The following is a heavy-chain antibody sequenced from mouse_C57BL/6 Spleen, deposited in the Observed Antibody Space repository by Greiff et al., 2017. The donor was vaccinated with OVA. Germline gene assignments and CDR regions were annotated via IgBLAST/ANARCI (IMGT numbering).Heavy chain of an antibody. CDR2: IYPGDGDT. D-gene: IGHD2-5*01. Sequence: VQLQESGPELVKPGASVTISCKASGYAFSSSWMNWVKQRPGQGLAWIGRIYPGDGDTNYNGKFKGKATLTADKSSSTAYMHLSSLTSEDSAVYFCARSYSNSVSWFAYWGQGTLVTVSA. CDR3: ARSYSNSVSWFAY. J-gene: IGHJ3*01. CDR1: GYAFSSSW. V-gene: IGHV1-82*01.